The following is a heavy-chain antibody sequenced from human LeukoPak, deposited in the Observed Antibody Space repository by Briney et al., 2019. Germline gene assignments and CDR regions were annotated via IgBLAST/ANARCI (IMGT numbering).Heavy chain of an antibody. CDR1: GFTFSTYA. V-gene: IGHV3-7*01. CDR3: AELGITMIGGV. CDR2: IKQDGSEK. D-gene: IGHD3-10*02. J-gene: IGHJ6*04. Sequence: GGSLRLSCAASGFTFSTYAMSWVRQAPGKGLEWVANIKQDGSEKYYVDSVKGRFTISRDNAKNSLYLQMNSLRAEDTAVYYCAELGITMIGGVWGKGTTVTISS.